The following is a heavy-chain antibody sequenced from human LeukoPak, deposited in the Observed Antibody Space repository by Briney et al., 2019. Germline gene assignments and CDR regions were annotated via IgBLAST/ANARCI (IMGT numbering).Heavy chain of an antibody. V-gene: IGHV3-11*01. CDR1: GFTFSDYY. J-gene: IGHJ3*02. D-gene: IGHD3-10*01. CDR3: ARDLYYYGSGGDASDI. Sequence: PGGSLRLSCAASGFTFSDYYMSWIRQAPGKGLEWVSYISDSGSAIYYADSVKGRFTISRDNAKNSLYLQMTSLRAEDTAVYYCARDLYYYGSGGDASDIWGQGTMVTVSS. CDR2: ISDSGSAI.